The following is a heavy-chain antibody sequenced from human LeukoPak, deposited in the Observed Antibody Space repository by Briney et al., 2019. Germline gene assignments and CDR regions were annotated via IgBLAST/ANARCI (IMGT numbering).Heavy chain of an antibody. CDR2: IRYDGSNK. V-gene: IGHV3-30*02. Sequence: GGSLRLSCAASGFTFSSYGMHWVRQAPSKGLEWVAFIRYDGSNKYYADSVKGRFTISRDNSKNTLYLQMNSLRAEDTAVYYCAKDFRWSIWDWGQGTLSPSPQ. J-gene: IGHJ4*02. CDR3: AKDFRWSIWD. D-gene: IGHD3-3*01. CDR1: GFTFSSYG.